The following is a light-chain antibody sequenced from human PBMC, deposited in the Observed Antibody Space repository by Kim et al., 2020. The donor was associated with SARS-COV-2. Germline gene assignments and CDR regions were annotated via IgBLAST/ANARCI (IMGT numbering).Light chain of an antibody. CDR2: DNN. CDR1: SSNIGNNY. Sequence: SVLTQPPSVSAAPGQKVTISCSGSSSNIGNNYVSWYQQLPGTAPKLLIYDNNKRPSGIPDRFSGSKSGTSATLGITGLQTGDEADYYCGTWDSSPLFGGGTQLTVL. J-gene: IGLJ2*01. V-gene: IGLV1-51*01. CDR3: GTWDSSPL.